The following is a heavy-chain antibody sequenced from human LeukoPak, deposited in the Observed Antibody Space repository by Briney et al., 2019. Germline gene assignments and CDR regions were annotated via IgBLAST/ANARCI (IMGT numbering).Heavy chain of an antibody. Sequence: GGSLRLSCAASGFTFSSYGMHWVRQAPGKGLEWVAVIWYDGSNKYYADSVKGRFTISRDNSKNTLYLQMNSLRAEDTAVYYCARELRHFDWAPGFDPWGQGTLVTVSS. CDR3: ARELRHFDWAPGFDP. D-gene: IGHD3-9*01. J-gene: IGHJ5*02. CDR1: GFTFSSYG. V-gene: IGHV3-33*01. CDR2: IWYDGSNK.